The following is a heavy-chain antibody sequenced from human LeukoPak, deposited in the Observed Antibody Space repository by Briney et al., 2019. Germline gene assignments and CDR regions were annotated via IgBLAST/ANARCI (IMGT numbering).Heavy chain of an antibody. Sequence: GASVKVSCKASGYTFTGYYMHWVRQAPGQGLEWMGWINPNSGGTNYAQKFQGRVSMTRDTSIRQADMELSRLRSDETAVYYCARANVDIVATGPLPGYYYYGMDVWGQGTTVTVSS. D-gene: IGHD5-12*01. CDR2: INPNSGGT. CDR3: ARANVDIVATGPLPGYYYYGMDV. CDR1: GYTFTGYY. V-gene: IGHV1-2*02. J-gene: IGHJ6*02.